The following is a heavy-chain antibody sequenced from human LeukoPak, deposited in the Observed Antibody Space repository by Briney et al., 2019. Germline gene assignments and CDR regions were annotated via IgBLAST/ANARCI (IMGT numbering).Heavy chain of an antibody. V-gene: IGHV3-30*04. Sequence: GGSLRLSCAASEFTFRRNSIHWVRQAPGKGLEWLGVMSRDGSKTYYADSVKGRFTISRETSKNTVFLHMNSLRPEDTAVYYCARVTLGYSAYKDQDLVYYFDYWGQGTLVTVSS. D-gene: IGHD5-12*01. CDR1: EFTFRRNS. CDR3: ARVTLGYSAYKDQDLVYYFDY. CDR2: MSRDGSKT. J-gene: IGHJ4*02.